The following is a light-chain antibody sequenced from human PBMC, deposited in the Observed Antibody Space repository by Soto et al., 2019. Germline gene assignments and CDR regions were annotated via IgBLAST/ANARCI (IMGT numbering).Light chain of an antibody. CDR1: TSNIGSNS. CDR3: AAWDDSLSAVV. J-gene: IGLJ2*01. CDR2: KNN. V-gene: IGLV1-47*01. Sequence: QSVLIQPPSASGTPGQRVTLSCSGTTSNIGSNSVYWYQQFPGEAPTLIIYKNNKRPSGVPDRFSGSKSGTLASLAISGLRFEDETEYYCAAWDDSLSAVVFGGGTKLTVL.